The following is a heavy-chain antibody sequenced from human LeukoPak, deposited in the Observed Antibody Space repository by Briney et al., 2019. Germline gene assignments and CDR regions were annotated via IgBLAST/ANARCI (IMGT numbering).Heavy chain of an antibody. J-gene: IGHJ4*03. D-gene: IGHD2-21*02. CDR3: ARGPTISDTGYFDF. V-gene: IGHV4-34*01. CDR1: GGSFSTYY. Sequence: SETLSLTCAVYGGSFSTYYWSWIRQSPGKRLEWIAEINHRGDTNYNPSVKSRVTISVDTSKNQFSLKVRSLTAADTAVYYCARGPTISDTGYFDFWGQGTLVTVSS. CDR2: INHRGDT.